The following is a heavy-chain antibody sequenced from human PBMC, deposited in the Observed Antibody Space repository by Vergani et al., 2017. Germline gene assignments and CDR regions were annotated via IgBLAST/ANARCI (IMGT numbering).Heavy chain of an antibody. V-gene: IGHV4-59*01. D-gene: IGHD3-10*01. CDR2: IYYSGST. J-gene: IGHJ4*02. CDR3: ARGGRVRGVITPGARLGFDY. CDR1: GGSISSYY. Sequence: QVQLQESGPGLVKPSETLSLTCTVSGGSISSYYWSWIRQPPGKGLEWIGYIYYSGSTNYNPSLKSRVTISVDTSKNQFSLKLSSVTAADTAVYYCARGGRVRGVITPGARLGFDYWGQGTLVTVSS.